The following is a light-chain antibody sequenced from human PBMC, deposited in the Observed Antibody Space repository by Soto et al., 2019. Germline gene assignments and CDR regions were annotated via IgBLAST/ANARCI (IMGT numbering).Light chain of an antibody. CDR2: NNN. J-gene: IGLJ3*02. CDR3: AAWDDSLNARGV. CDR1: RSNIGNNA. V-gene: IGLV1-44*01. Sequence: QSVVTQPPSASGTPGQRVTISCSGSRSNIGNNAVSWYQQFPGTAPKLLIYNNNQRPSGVPDRFSGSKSGTSASLAISGLQSEYEADYYCAAWDDSLNARGVFGGGTKLTVL.